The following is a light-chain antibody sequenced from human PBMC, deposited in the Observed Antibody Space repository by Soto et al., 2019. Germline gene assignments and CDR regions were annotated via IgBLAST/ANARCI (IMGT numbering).Light chain of an antibody. Sequence: QSALTQPASVSGSPGQSITISCTGTSSDIGSYNSVSWYQQHPDKVPKLLIYDVTKRPSGISNRFSGSKSGNTASLTISGLQAEDEADYYCSSYGSSNTVVFGGGTKLTVL. CDR1: SSDIGSYNS. CDR3: SSYGSSNTVV. CDR2: DVT. J-gene: IGLJ3*02. V-gene: IGLV2-14*01.